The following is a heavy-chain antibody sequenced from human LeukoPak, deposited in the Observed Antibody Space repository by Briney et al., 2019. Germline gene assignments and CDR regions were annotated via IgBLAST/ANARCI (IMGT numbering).Heavy chain of an antibody. CDR1: GGTFSSYA. Sequence: SVKVSCKASGGTFSSYAISWVRQAPGQGLEWMGGIIPIFGTANYAQKFQGRVTITADESTSTAYMELSSLRSEDTAVYYCARSRIVVVPAAIYTAFDIWGQGTMVTVSS. D-gene: IGHD2-2*02. V-gene: IGHV1-69*13. J-gene: IGHJ3*02. CDR2: IIPIFGTA. CDR3: ARSRIVVVPAAIYTAFDI.